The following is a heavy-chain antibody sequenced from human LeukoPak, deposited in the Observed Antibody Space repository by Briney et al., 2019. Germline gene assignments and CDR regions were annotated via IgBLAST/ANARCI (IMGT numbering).Heavy chain of an antibody. CDR1: GGSISSSSYY. J-gene: IGHJ4*02. CDR3: ARWDYDILTGYPYYFDY. Sequence: PSETLSLTCTVSGGSISSSSYYWGWIRQPPGKGLEWIGIIYYSGSTYYNPSLKSRVTISVDTSKNQFSLKLSSVTAADTAVYYCARWDYDILTGYPYYFDYWGQGTLVTVSS. D-gene: IGHD3-9*01. V-gene: IGHV4-39*01. CDR2: IYYSGST.